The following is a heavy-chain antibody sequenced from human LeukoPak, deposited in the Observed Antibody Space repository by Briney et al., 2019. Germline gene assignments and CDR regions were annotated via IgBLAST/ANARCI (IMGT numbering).Heavy chain of an antibody. CDR3: ARDWSYYGSGSVAHFFDY. CDR2: ISWNSGSI. Sequence: GGSLRLSCAASGFTFDDYAMHWVRQAPGKGLEWVSGISWNSGSIGYADSVKGRFTISRDNAKNSLYLQMNSLRAEDTALYYCARDWSYYGSGSVAHFFDYWGQGTLVTVSS. V-gene: IGHV3-9*01. J-gene: IGHJ4*02. CDR1: GFTFDDYA. D-gene: IGHD3-10*01.